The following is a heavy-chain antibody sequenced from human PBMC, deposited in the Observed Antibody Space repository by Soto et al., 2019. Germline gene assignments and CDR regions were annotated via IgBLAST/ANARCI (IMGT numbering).Heavy chain of an antibody. V-gene: IGHV1-18*04. J-gene: IGHJ4*02. D-gene: IGHD3-3*01. CDR2: ISAYNGNT. CDR1: GYTLTSYG. Sequence: GASVKVSCKASGYTLTSYGISWLRQAPGQGLEWMGWISAYNGNTIYAQKLQGRVTMTTDTSTSTAYMELRSLRSDDTAVYYCARGFLEWLSPSFDYWGQGTLVTVS. CDR3: ARGFLEWLSPSFDY.